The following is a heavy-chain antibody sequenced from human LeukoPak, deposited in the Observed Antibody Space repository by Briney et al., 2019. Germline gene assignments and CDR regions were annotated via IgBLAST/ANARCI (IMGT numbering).Heavy chain of an antibody. CDR1: GDSITSGSYY. D-gene: IGHD3-22*01. CDR2: IYYRGTT. J-gene: IGHJ4*02. V-gene: IGHV4-39*07. CDR3: AREFPYYYDSSGYYYDY. Sequence: PSETLSLTCTVSGDSITSGSYYWGWVRQPPGTGLEWLGTIYYRGTTYYNPSLKSRVTISVDTSKNQFSLRLNSVTAADTAVYYCAREFPYYYDSSGYYYDYWGQGTLVTVSS.